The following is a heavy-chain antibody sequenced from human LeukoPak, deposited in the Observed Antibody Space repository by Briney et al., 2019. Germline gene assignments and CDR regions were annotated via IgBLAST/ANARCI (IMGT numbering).Heavy chain of an antibody. V-gene: IGHV3-23*01. CDR3: VKGCWDNFHF. CDR1: GFTFSHYA. Sequence: GGSLRLSCAASGFTFSHYAMGWVRQAPGKGLEWVSGISGSGTSTYYADSVKGRFTISRDNSKSTLYVQMNSLRVEDTAIYYCVKGCWDNFHFWGQGTLVTVSS. J-gene: IGHJ4*02. CDR2: ISGSGTST. D-gene: IGHD1-26*01.